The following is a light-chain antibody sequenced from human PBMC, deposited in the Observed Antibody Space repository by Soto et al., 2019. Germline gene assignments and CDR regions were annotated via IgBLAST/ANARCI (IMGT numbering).Light chain of an antibody. Sequence: EIILTQSPGTLSLSPGGRATLSCRASQTVSSSYLAWYQQKPGQAPRLLIYGASTRAAGIPDRFSGSGSGTDFTLTISRLEPEDFAVYYCQQYGRSPPVKFGQGTKVDI. V-gene: IGKV3-20*01. CDR2: GAS. CDR3: QQYGRSPPVK. CDR1: QTVSSSY. J-gene: IGKJ1*01.